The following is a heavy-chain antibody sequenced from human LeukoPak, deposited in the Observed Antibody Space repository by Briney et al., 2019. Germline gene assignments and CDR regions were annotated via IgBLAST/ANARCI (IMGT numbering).Heavy chain of an antibody. Sequence: GSLRLSCAASGFTFSDYSMRWIRQAPGKGLEWIGYIYYSGSTNYKPSLKSRVTISVGTSKNQFSLKLSSVTAADTAVYYCARGLLLWFGDSSRFDPWGQGTLVTVSS. CDR3: ARGLLLWFGDSSRFDP. V-gene: IGHV4-59*12. CDR2: IYYSGST. J-gene: IGHJ5*02. D-gene: IGHD3-10*01. CDR1: GFTFSDYS.